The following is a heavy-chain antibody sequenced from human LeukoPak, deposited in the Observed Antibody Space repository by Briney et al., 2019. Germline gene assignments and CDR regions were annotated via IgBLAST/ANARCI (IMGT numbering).Heavy chain of an antibody. CDR2: FDPEDGET. J-gene: IGHJ4*02. CDR1: GYTHTELS. CDR3: ATYRPGITMVRGVIRFQKAYYFDY. Sequence: GASVKVSCRVSGYTHTELSMHWVRQAPGKGLEWMGGFDPEDGETIYAQKFQGRVTMTEDTSTDTAYMELSSLRSEDTAVYYCATYRPGITMVRGVIRFQKAYYFDYWGQETLVTVSS. D-gene: IGHD3-10*01. V-gene: IGHV1-24*01.